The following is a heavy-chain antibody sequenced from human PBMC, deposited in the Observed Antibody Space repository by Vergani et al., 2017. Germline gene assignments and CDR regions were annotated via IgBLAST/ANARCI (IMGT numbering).Heavy chain of an antibody. V-gene: IGHV3-23*01. D-gene: IGHD2-2*01. CDR1: GFTFSRYA. J-gene: IGHJ6*02. Sequence: EVQLLESGGGLVQPGGSLRLSCAASGFTFSRYAMSLVRQVPGKGLEWVSGISGSGGNTYYANSVKGRFTISRDNSKNTLYLQMNSLRADDTAVYYCAKGVYCSSTSCYEGRGYYYGMGVWGQGTTVTFSS. CDR3: AKGVYCSSTSCYEGRGYYYGMGV. CDR2: ISGSGGNT.